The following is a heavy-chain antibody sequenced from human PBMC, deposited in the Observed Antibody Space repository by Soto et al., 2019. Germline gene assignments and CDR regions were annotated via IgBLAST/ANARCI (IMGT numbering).Heavy chain of an antibody. V-gene: IGHV4-59*01. CDR1: AGSISGYH. J-gene: IGHJ6*02. D-gene: IGHD6-13*01. CDR3: ARDAGYSSSWYGGDYYYYGMDV. CDR2: INDSGST. Sequence: SETLSLTCSVSAGSISGYHWSWIRQPPGKGLEWIGFINDSGSTNYNPSLKSRVTISVDTSKNQFSLKLSSVTAADTAVYYCARDAGYSSSWYGGDYYYYGMDVWGQGTTVTVSS.